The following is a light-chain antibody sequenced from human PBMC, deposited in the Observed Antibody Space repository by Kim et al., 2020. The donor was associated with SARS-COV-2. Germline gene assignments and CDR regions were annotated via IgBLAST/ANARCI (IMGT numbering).Light chain of an antibody. CDR3: QTWDYKSAV. Sequence: SYELTQPPSVSVSPGLTASISCTGDKLGNKYVSWYQQKSGQSPILVIYKDDNRPSGIPERFSGFTSGDTATLTISGTQPMDGADYYCQTWDYKSAVFGGG. J-gene: IGLJ3*02. CDR1: KLGNKY. V-gene: IGLV3-1*01. CDR2: KDD.